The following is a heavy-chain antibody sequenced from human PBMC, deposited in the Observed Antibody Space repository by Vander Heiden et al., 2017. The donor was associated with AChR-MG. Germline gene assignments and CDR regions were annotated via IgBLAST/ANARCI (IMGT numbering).Heavy chain of an antibody. V-gene: IGHV3-33*01. CDR1: GFTFSSYG. CDR2: IWYDGSNK. D-gene: IGHD6-19*01. J-gene: IGHJ4*02. Sequence: QVQLVESGGGVVQPGRSLRLSCAASGFTFSSYGMHWVRQAPGKGLEWVAVIWYDGSNKYYADSVKGRFTISRDNSKNTLYLQMNSLRAEDTAVYYCARGREAVAGLLFDYWGQGTLVTVSS. CDR3: ARGREAVAGLLFDY.